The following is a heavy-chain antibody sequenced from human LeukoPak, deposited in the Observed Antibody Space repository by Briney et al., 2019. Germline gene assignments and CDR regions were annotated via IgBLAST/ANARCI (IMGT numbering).Heavy chain of an antibody. Sequence: SVKVSCKASGGTFSSYAISWVRQAPGQGLEWMGRIIPILGIANYAQKFQGRVTITADKSTSTAYMELSSLRSEDTAVYYCARDLGPGYSSGIGLHWGQGTLVTVSS. CDR3: ARDLGPGYSSGIGLH. V-gene: IGHV1-69*04. J-gene: IGHJ4*02. CDR1: GGTFSSYA. D-gene: IGHD6-19*01. CDR2: IIPILGIA.